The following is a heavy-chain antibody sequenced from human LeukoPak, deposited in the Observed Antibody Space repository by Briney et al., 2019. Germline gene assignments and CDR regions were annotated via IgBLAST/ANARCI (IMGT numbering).Heavy chain of an antibody. D-gene: IGHD3-22*01. Sequence: PGGSLRLSCAASGFTVSSNYMSWVRQAPGKGLEWVAVISYDGSNKYYADSVKGRFTISRDNSKNTLYLQMNSLRAEDTAVYYCAKEYYYDSSGYSYPLDYWGQGTLVTVSS. V-gene: IGHV3-30*18. J-gene: IGHJ4*02. CDR1: GFTVSSNY. CDR2: ISYDGSNK. CDR3: AKEYYYDSSGYSYPLDY.